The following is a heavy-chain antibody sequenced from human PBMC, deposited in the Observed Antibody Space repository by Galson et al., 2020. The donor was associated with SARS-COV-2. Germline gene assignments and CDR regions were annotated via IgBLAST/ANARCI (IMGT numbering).Heavy chain of an antibody. V-gene: IGHV4-59*01. D-gene: IGHD6-13*01. CDR2: IYYTGDGT. CDR1: GGSIASYY. CDR3: ARGDYSSSHFPYYYMDV. J-gene: IGHJ6*03. Sequence: SKTLSLTCTVSGGSIASYYGSWVRQPPGKGLEWIGDIYYTGDGTNTNPPFTSRVTMSVTASTNQSSLKLSSVTAADTATYYCARGDYSSSHFPYYYMDVWGKGTTVTVSS.